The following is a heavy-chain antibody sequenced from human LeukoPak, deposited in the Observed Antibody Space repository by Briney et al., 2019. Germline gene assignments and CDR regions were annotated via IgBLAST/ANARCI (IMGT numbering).Heavy chain of an antibody. V-gene: IGHV4-59*01. CDR2: IYYSGST. D-gene: IGHD3-3*01. CDR3: AGRNFDFWNDYYYMDV. J-gene: IGHJ6*03. Sequence: SETLSLTCTVSGGSITNYYWSWIRQPPGKGLEWIGYIYYSGSTNYNPSPKSRLTISVDTSKNQFSLKLSSVTAADTAVYYCAGRNFDFWNDYYYMDVWGKGTTVTVSS. CDR1: GGSITNYY.